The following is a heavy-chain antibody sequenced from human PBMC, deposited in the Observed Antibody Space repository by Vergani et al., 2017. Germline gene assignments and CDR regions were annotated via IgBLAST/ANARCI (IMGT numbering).Heavy chain of an antibody. CDR2: ISYSGST. CDR3: ARVSRTWGGKCWFDP. CDR1: GDSISSFY. Sequence: QVQLQESGPGLVKPSETLSLTCTVSGDSISSFYWSWIRQPPGKGLEWIGYISYSGSTNYNPSLKSRVTISVDTSKNQFSLKLSSVTAADTAVYYCARVSRTWGGKCWFDPWGQGTLVTVSS. D-gene: IGHD6-13*01. J-gene: IGHJ5*02. V-gene: IGHV4-59*01.